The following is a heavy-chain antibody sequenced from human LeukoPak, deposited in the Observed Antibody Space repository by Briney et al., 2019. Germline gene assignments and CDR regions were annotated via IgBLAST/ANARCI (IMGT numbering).Heavy chain of an antibody. V-gene: IGHV4-39*07. J-gene: IGHJ6*03. CDR1: GGSISSSSYY. CDR2: IYYSGST. D-gene: IGHD1-14*01. Sequence: PSETLSLTCTVSGGSISSSSYYWSWIRQPPGKGLEWIGSIYYSGSTYYNPSLKSRVTISVDTSKNQFSLKLSSVTAADTAVYYCARDRREHYYYYYMDVWGKGTTVTVSS. CDR3: ARDRREHYYYYYMDV.